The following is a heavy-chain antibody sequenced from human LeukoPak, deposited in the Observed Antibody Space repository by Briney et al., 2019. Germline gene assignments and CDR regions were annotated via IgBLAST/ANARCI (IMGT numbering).Heavy chain of an antibody. CDR3: AGRIAAAGAFDY. CDR1: GGSISSSSDY. J-gene: IGHJ4*02. V-gene: IGHV4-39*01. Sequence: SETLSLTCTVSGGSISSSSDYWGWIRQPPGKGLEWIGSIYYSGSTYYNPSLKSRVTISVDTSKNQFSLKLSSVTAADTAVYYCAGRIAAAGAFDYWGQGTLVTVSS. CDR2: IYYSGST. D-gene: IGHD6-13*01.